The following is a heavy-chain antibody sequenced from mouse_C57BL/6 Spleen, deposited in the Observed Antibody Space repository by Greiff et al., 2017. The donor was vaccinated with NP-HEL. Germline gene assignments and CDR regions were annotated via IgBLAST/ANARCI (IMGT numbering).Heavy chain of an antibody. CDR2: ISNGGGST. Sequence: EVNVVESGGGLVQPGGSLKLSCAASGFTFSDYYMYWVRQTPEKRLEWVAYISNGGGSTYYPDTVKGRFTISRDNAKNTLYLQMSRLKSEDTAMYYCARNRDYYAMDYWGQGTSVTVSS. V-gene: IGHV5-12*01. CDR1: GFTFSDYY. CDR3: ARNRDYYAMDY. J-gene: IGHJ4*01.